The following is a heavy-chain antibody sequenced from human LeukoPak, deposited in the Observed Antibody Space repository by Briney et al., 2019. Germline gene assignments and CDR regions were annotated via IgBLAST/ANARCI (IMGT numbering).Heavy chain of an antibody. CDR2: ISSSGSTI. V-gene: IGHV3-11*04. Sequence: PGGSLRLSCAASGFTFSDYYMSWIRQAPGKGLEWVSYISSSGSTIYYADSVKGRFTISRDNAKNSLYLQMNSLRAEDTAVYYCARRPKPTVTTSRSDYWGQGTLVTVSS. CDR1: GFTFSDYY. CDR3: ARRPKPTVTTSRSDY. J-gene: IGHJ4*02. D-gene: IGHD4-11*01.